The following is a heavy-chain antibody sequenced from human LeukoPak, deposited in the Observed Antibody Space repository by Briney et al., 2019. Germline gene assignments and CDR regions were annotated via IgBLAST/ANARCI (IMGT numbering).Heavy chain of an antibody. CDR1: GFTFSSYA. CDR2: ISGCGGST. CDR3: AKGPQLLWFGESLDY. Sequence: GSLRLSCAASGFTFSSYAMSWVRQAPGKGLEWVSAISGCGGSTYYADSVKGRFTISRDNSKNTLYLQMNSLRAEDTAVYYCAKGPQLLWFGESLDYWGQGTLVTVSS. J-gene: IGHJ4*02. V-gene: IGHV3-23*01. D-gene: IGHD3-10*01.